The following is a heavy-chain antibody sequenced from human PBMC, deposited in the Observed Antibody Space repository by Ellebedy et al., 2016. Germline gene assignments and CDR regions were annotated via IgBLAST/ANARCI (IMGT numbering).Heavy chain of an antibody. D-gene: IGHD3-22*01. CDR2: ISIGSFDK. V-gene: IGHV3-21*01. CDR1: GFTFSNYI. Sequence: GESLKISCAASGFTFSNYIMNWVRQAPGKGLEWVSSISIGSFDKYYAGSVKGRFTISRDNGKELLYLQMNSLRVEDSAVYYCARDGYDSNGSWIDYWGQGTLVTVPS. J-gene: IGHJ4*02. CDR3: ARDGYDSNGSWIDY.